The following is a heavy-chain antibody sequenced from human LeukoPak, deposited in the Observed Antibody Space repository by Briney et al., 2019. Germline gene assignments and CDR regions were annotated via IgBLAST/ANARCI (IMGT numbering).Heavy chain of an antibody. D-gene: IGHD5-18*01. V-gene: IGHV1-69*04. J-gene: IGHJ4*02. CDR3: ARQNGDTTLGRSSPTLYYFDY. CDR2: IIPILGTT. CDR1: GGTFSTYA. Sequence: SVKVSCKASGGTFSTYAVSWVRQAPGQGLEWMGRIIPILGTTNYAQKFQGRVTITADKSTSTAYMELSSLRSEDTAVYYCARQNGDTTLGRSSPTLYYFDYWGQGTLVTVPS.